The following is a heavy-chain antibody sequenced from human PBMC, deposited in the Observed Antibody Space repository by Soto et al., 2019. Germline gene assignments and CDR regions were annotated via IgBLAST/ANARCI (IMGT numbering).Heavy chain of an antibody. CDR2: INHSGST. Sequence: SLTCAVSGGSFSGYYWSWIRQPPGKGLEWIGEINHSGSTNYNPSLKSRVTISVDTSKNQFSLKLSSVTAADTAVYYCARGAPVLRFLEWLPFDYWGQGTLVTVSS. J-gene: IGHJ4*02. CDR1: GGSFSGYY. V-gene: IGHV4-34*01. CDR3: ARGAPVLRFLEWLPFDY. D-gene: IGHD3-3*01.